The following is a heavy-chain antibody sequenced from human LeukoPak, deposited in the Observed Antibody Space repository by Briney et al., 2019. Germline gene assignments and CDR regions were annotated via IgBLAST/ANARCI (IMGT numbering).Heavy chain of an antibody. CDR3: ARGGGSGETHTLFDY. Sequence: PGGSLRLSCAASGFTFRSDGMYWVRQAPGKGLEWVAFIRKDGSDKSYADSVQGRFIISRDNSKNMLYLQMNSLRGEDTAVYYCARGGGSGETHTLFDYWGQGTLVTVSS. CDR1: GFTFRSDG. D-gene: IGHD2-15*01. J-gene: IGHJ4*02. CDR2: IRKDGSDK. V-gene: IGHV3-30*02.